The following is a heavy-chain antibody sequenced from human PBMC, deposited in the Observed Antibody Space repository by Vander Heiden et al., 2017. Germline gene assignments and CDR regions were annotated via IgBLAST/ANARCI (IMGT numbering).Heavy chain of an antibody. Sequence: QAQLVESGGGVVQPGRSLRLSCAASGFTLRSYAMHWVRQAPGKGLEWVAVTSYDGSNKYYADSVKGRFTISRDNSKNTLYLQRNSRRAEDTAMYYCARDDAEWGATTGFDYWGQGTLVTVSS. D-gene: IGHD1-26*01. V-gene: IGHV3-30-3*01. CDR2: TSYDGSNK. J-gene: IGHJ4*02. CDR1: GFTLRSYA. CDR3: ARDDAEWGATTGFDY.